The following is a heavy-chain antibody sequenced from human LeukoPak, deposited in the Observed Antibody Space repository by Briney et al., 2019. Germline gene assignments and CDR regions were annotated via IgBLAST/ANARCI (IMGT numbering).Heavy chain of an antibody. V-gene: IGHV3-66*01. Sequence: GGSLRLSCAAFEFTVSDTHMTWVRLTPGQGLEWVSVIYSGGSTYYADSVKGRFTISRDNSKNTLYLQMNSLRAEDTAVYYCARGRGSFDIWGQGTMVTVSS. J-gene: IGHJ3*02. CDR1: EFTVSDTH. CDR2: IYSGGST. CDR3: ARGRGSFDI.